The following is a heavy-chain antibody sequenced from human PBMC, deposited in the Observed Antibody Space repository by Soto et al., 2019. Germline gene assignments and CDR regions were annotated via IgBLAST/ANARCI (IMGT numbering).Heavy chain of an antibody. CDR1: GYSFTSYW. CDR2: IDPSDSYT. V-gene: IGHV5-10-1*01. J-gene: IGHJ3*02. D-gene: IGHD3-10*01. CDR3: ARHGDGSGTSHDFDI. Sequence: SLKISCKGSGYSFTSYWISWVRQMPGKGLEWMGRIDPSDSYTNYSPSFQGHVTISADKSISTAYLQWSSLKASDTAMYYCARHGDGSGTSHDFDIWGQGTMVTVSS.